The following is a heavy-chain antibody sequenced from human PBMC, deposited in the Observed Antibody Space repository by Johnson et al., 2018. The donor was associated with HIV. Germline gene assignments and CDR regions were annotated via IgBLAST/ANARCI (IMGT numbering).Heavy chain of an antibody. J-gene: IGHJ3*02. CDR1: GFIFDDYG. V-gene: IGHV3-20*04. CDR3: ARRDSGSLSFDI. CDR2: INWNGADT. Sequence: VQLVESGGGVLRPGGSLRLSCEVFGFIFDDYGLSWVRQAPGKALEWVSGINWNGADTTYADSVKGRCTISRDNGKNSLYLQMNGLRAEDTALYYCARRDSGSLSFDIWGQGTMVTVSS. D-gene: IGHD1-26*01.